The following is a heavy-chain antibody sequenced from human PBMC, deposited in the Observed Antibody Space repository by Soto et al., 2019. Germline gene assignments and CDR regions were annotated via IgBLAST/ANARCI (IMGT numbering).Heavy chain of an antibody. CDR1: DAYTGSTY. CDR2: IYYSGST. Sequence: SDAYTGSTYRISSRQPPGKGLEWIGYIYYSGSTNYNPSLKSRVTISVDTSKNQFSLKLSSVTAADTAVYYCARSSGAPPWYLDYPGQGTLVPVS. J-gene: IGHJ4*01. D-gene: IGHD3-16*01. V-gene: IGHV4-59*01. CDR3: ARSSGAPPWYLDY.